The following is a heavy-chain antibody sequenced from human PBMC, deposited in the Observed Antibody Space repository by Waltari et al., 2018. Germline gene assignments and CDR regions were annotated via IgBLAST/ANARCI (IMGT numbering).Heavy chain of an antibody. CDR2: IYYSGNT. CDR1: GGSINNYY. J-gene: IGHJ4*02. Sequence: QVQLQESGPGLVKPSETLSLTCTVSGGSINNYYWSWIRQPPGKGLEWIGYIYYSGNTIHHPALASRVTRSADTSKNQFSLKLSSGTAADTAVYYCARGMSSVWYGPFDYWGQGTLVTVSS. CDR3: ARGMSSVWYGPFDY. V-gene: IGHV4-59*08. D-gene: IGHD6-19*01.